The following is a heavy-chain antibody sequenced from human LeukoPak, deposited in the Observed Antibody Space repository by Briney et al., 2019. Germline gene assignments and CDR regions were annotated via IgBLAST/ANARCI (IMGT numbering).Heavy chain of an antibody. CDR2: IYYSGST. Sequence: PSETLSLTCTVSGGSISSGDYYWSWIRQPPGKGLEWIEYIYYSGSTYYNPSLKSRVTISVDTSKNQFSLKLSSVTAADTAVYYCARAPSDYGDYEMVDYWGQGTLVTVSS. CDR1: GGSISSGDYY. V-gene: IGHV4-30-4*08. J-gene: IGHJ4*02. CDR3: ARAPSDYGDYEMVDY. D-gene: IGHD4-17*01.